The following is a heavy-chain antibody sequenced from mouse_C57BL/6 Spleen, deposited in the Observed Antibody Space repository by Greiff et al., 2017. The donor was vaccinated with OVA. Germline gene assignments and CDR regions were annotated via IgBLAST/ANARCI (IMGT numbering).Heavy chain of an antibody. CDR1: GYTFTDYY. J-gene: IGHJ2*01. V-gene: IGHV1-26*01. CDR3: AREKGWGFDY. CDR2: INPNNGGT. Sequence: EVQLQQSGPELVKPGASVKISCKASGYTFTDYYMNWVKQSHGKSLEWIGDINPNNGGTSYNQKFKGKATLTVDKSSSTAYMQLSSLTSEDSAVYYGAREKGWGFDYWGQGTTLTVSS. D-gene: IGHD3-3*01.